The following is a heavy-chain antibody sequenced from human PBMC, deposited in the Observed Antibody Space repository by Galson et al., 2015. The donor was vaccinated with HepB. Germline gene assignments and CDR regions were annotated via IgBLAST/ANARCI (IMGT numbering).Heavy chain of an antibody. Sequence: PRLSCAASGFTFDDYAMHWVRQAPGKGLEWVSGISWNSGSIGYADSVKGRFTISRDNAKNSLYLQMNGLRAEDTALYYCAKVGSGRDYWGQGTLVTVSS. V-gene: IGHV3-9*01. D-gene: IGHD3-3*01. J-gene: IGHJ4*02. CDR3: AKVGSGRDY. CDR1: GFTFDDYA. CDR2: ISWNSGSI.